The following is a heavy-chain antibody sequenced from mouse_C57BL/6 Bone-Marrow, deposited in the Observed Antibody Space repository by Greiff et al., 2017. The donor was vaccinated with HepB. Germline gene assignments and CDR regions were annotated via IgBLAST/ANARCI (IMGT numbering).Heavy chain of an antibody. D-gene: IGHD1-1*01. V-gene: IGHV1-80*01. J-gene: IGHJ2*01. CDR1: GYAFSSYW. CDR2: IYPGDGDT. Sequence: VQLVESGAELVKPGASVKISCKASGYAFSSYWMNWVKQRPGKGLEWIGQIYPGDGDTNYNGKFKGKATLTADKSSSTAYMQLSSLTSEDSAVYFCARGLLRDYFDYWGQGTTLTVSS. CDR3: ARGLLRDYFDY.